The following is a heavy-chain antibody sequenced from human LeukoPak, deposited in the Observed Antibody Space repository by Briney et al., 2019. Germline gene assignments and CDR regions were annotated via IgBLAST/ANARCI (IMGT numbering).Heavy chain of an antibody. CDR2: ISGSGGST. CDR1: GFTFSSYA. V-gene: IGHV3-23*01. Sequence: GGSLRLSCAASGFTFSSYAMSWVRQAPGKGLEWVSAISGSGGSTYYADSVKGRFTISRDNSKNTLYLQMNGLRAEDTAVYYCAKPYYGSGSYYVFDYWGQGTLVTVSS. D-gene: IGHD3-10*01. J-gene: IGHJ4*02. CDR3: AKPYYGSGSYYVFDY.